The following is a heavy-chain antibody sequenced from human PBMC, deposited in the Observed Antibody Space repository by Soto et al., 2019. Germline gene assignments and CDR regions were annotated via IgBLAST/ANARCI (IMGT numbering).Heavy chain of an antibody. CDR2: ISSSSSTI. CDR1: GFTFSSYS. V-gene: IGHV3-48*01. J-gene: IGHJ1*01. D-gene: IGHD6-19*01. Sequence: PGGSLRLSCAASGFTFSSYSMNWVRQAPGKGLEWVSYISSSSSTIYYADSVKGRFTISRDNAKNSLYLQMNSLRAEDTAVYYCAGAGYSSGWPYFQHWGQGTLVTVSS. CDR3: AGAGYSSGWPYFQH.